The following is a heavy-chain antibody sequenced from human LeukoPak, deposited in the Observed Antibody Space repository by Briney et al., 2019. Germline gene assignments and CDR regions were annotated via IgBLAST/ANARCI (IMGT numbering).Heavy chain of an antibody. J-gene: IGHJ4*02. Sequence: GGSLRLSCAASGFTFSSYSMNWVRQAPGKGLEWVSSISSSSSYIYYADSVKGRFTISRDNAKNSLYLQMNSLRAEDTAVYYCAKDRGTYYDILTHWGQGTLVTVSS. CDR3: AKDRGTYYDILTH. V-gene: IGHV3-21*01. CDR1: GFTFSSYS. CDR2: ISSSSSYI. D-gene: IGHD3-9*01.